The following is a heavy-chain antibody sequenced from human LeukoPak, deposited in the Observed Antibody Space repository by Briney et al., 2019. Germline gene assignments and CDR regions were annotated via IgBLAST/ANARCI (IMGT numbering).Heavy chain of an antibody. CDR3: ARDRAYSYGEFDY. CDR1: GFTFSGYW. CDR2: INSDGSST. J-gene: IGHJ4*02. D-gene: IGHD5-18*01. V-gene: IGHV3-74*01. Sequence: GGSRRLSCAASGFTFSGYWMHWVRQAPGKGLVWVSRINSDGSSTTYADSVKGRFTLSRDNAKNTLYLQMNSLRAEDTAVYYCARDRAYSYGEFDYWGQGTLVSVSS.